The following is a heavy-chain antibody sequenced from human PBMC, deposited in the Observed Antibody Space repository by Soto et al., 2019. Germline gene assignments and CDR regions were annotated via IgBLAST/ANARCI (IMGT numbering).Heavy chain of an antibody. CDR3: ATAHSTSRSFDY. V-gene: IGHV3-23*01. CDR2: TGYSRLTT. CDR1: GLNFSILA. J-gene: IGHJ4*02. Sequence: GSLRLSCAASGLNFSILAMSWVRRAPGKGLEWVSTTGYSRLTTYYADSVKGRFTVSRNNSKNSLDLQMSSLRAEDTAVYYCATAHSTSRSFDYWGQGTLVTVSS. D-gene: IGHD6-6*01.